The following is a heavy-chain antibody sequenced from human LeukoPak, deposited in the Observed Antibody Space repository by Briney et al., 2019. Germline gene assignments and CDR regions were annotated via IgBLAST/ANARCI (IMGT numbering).Heavy chain of an antibody. CDR3: AKVMKGSERLTMVRGVIIKTAGLYYMDV. V-gene: IGHV3-23*01. Sequence: GGSLRLSCAASGFTFSSYAMSWVRQAPGKGLEWVSSISASGGSTNYADSVKGRFTISRDNSKNTVYLQMNSLRAEDTAVYYCAKVMKGSERLTMVRGVIIKTAGLYYMDVWGKGTTVTVSS. CDR2: ISASGGST. J-gene: IGHJ6*03. CDR1: GFTFSSYA. D-gene: IGHD3-10*01.